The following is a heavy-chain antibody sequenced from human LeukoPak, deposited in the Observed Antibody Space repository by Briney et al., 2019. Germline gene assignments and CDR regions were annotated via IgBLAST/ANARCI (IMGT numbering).Heavy chain of an antibody. D-gene: IGHD6-13*01. V-gene: IGHV4-59*01. CDR2: IYYSGRT. Sequence: SETLSLTCAVSGGSISNYYWSWIRQPPGKGLEWIGYIYYSGRTNYNPSLKSRATISADTSKDQISLKMSSVTAADTAVYYCAGEAKPAAGTQLDYWGQGALVTVSS. CDR3: AGEAKPAAGTQLDY. CDR1: GGSISNYY. J-gene: IGHJ4*02.